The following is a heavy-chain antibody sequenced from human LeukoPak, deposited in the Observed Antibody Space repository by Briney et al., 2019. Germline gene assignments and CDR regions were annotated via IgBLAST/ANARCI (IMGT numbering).Heavy chain of an antibody. Sequence: GGSLRLSCAASGFTFSIAWMSWVRQAPGKGLEWVGRIYSKADGGKTDYAAPVKGRFTISRDDSKNTLYLQMSSLRTEDSAVYYCAKGGWYGDLDYWGQGTLVTVSS. D-gene: IGHD6-19*01. CDR1: GFTFSIAW. V-gene: IGHV3-15*01. J-gene: IGHJ4*02. CDR2: IYSKADGGKT. CDR3: AKGGWYGDLDY.